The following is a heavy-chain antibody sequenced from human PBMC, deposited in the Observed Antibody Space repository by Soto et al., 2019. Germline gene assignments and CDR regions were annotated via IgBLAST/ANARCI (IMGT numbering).Heavy chain of an antibody. V-gene: IGHV3-21*01. CDR1: GCTFTRYS. Sequence: GGSLILSWAASGCTFTRYSMNCVRQAPGKGLEWVSSISSTTNYIYYADSMKGRFTVSRDNAKNSVYLEMNSLSAEDTALYYCARESEDLTSNFDYWGQGTLVTVSS. CDR3: ARESEDLTSNFDY. J-gene: IGHJ4*02. CDR2: ISSTTNYI.